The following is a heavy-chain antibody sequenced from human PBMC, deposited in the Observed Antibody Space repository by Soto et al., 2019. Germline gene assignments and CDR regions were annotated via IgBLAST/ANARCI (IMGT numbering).Heavy chain of an antibody. CDR1: GYSFTSYW. D-gene: IGHD1-20*01. V-gene: IGHV5-10-1*01. J-gene: IGHJ6*02. Sequence: GESLKISCKGSGYSFTSYWISWVRQMPGKGLEWMGRIDPSDSYTNYSPSFQGHVTISADKSISTAYLQWSSLKASDTAMYYCAIHRARGITGTRYGMDVWGQGTTVTVSS. CDR2: IDPSDSYT. CDR3: AIHRARGITGTRYGMDV.